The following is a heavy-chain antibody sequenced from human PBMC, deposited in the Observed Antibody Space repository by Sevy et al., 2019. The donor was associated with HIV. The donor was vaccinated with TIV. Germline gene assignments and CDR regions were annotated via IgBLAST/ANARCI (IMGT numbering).Heavy chain of an antibody. CDR2: INHSGST. CDR3: ARRGRRDGYNYVFGFDY. Sequence: SETLSLTCAVYGGSFSGYYWSWIRQPPGKGLEWIGEINHSGSTNYNPSLKSRVTISVDTSKNQFSLKLRSVTAADTAVYYCARRGRRDGYNYVFGFDYWGQGTLVTVSS. CDR1: GGSFSGYY. V-gene: IGHV4-34*01. D-gene: IGHD5-12*01. J-gene: IGHJ4*02.